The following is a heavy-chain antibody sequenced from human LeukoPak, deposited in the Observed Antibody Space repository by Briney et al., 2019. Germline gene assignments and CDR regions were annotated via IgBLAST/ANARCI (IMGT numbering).Heavy chain of an antibody. Sequence: GGSLRLSCAASGFTFSNYWMTWVRQAPGKGLEWVATIKQDGSEIFYVDSVKGRFTISRDNSKNTLYLQMNSLRAEDTAVYYCAVGESFDYWGQGTLVTVSS. CDR1: GFTFSNYW. V-gene: IGHV3-7*03. D-gene: IGHD4-17*01. J-gene: IGHJ4*02. CDR3: AVGESFDY. CDR2: IKQDGSEI.